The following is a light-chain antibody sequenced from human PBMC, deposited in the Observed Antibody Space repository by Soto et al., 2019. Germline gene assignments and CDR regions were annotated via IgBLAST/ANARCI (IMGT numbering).Light chain of an antibody. V-gene: IGKV3-15*01. Sequence: EILMTQSPATLSVSPGERATVSCRASQSVSSNLAWYQQKPGQAPRLLIYGASTRATGIPARFSGSGSGTDFTLTISSLEPEDFAVYYCHQRSDWPPVTFGGGTKVDI. CDR1: QSVSSN. J-gene: IGKJ4*01. CDR3: HQRSDWPPVT. CDR2: GAS.